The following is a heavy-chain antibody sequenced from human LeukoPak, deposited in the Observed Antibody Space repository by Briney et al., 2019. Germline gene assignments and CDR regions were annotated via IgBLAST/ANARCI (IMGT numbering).Heavy chain of an antibody. Sequence: SETLSLTCTVSSGSISRYYWSWIRQPPGKGLEWIGDIYYSGSTNYNPSLKSRVTISVDTSKNQFSLNLTSVTAADTAVYYCARVIRSGYYSLFYFDYWGQGTLVTVPS. CDR2: IYYSGST. V-gene: IGHV4-59*01. CDR3: ARVIRSGYYSLFYFDY. J-gene: IGHJ4*02. D-gene: IGHD3-22*01. CDR1: SGSISRYY.